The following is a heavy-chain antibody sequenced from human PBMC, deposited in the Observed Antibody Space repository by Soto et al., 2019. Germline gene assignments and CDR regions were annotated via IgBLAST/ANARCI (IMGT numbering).Heavy chain of an antibody. V-gene: IGHV1-69*02. Sequence: QVQLVQSGAEVKKPGSSVKVSCKASGGTFSSYTISWVRQAPGQGLEWMGRIIPILGIANYAQKFQGRVTITADKATSTAYMELSSLRSEDTAVYYCASEAATVRFDYWGQGTLVTVSS. CDR2: IIPILGIA. CDR1: GGTFSSYT. J-gene: IGHJ4*02. CDR3: ASEAATVRFDY. D-gene: IGHD2-15*01.